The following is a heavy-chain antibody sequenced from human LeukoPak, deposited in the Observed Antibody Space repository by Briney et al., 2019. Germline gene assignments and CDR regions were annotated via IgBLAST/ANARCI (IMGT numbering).Heavy chain of an antibody. V-gene: IGHV4-61*02. D-gene: IGHD2-2*02. J-gene: IGHJ4*02. CDR1: GGSISSGSYY. CDR2: IYTSGST. CDR3: ARGDCSSTSCYSSHLDY. Sequence: SETLFLTCTVSGGSISSGSYYWSWIRQPAGKGLEWIGRIYTSGSTNYNPSLKSRVTISVDTSKNQFSLKLSSVTAADTAVYYCARGDCSSTSCYSSHLDYWGQGTLVTVSS.